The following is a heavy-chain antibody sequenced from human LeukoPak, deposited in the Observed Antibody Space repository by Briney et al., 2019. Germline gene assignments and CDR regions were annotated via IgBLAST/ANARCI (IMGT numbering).Heavy chain of an antibody. D-gene: IGHD3-22*01. V-gene: IGHV4-59*01. CDR2: TYYSGST. CDR1: GGSISSYY. J-gene: IGHJ4*02. CDR3: ARQSVADRYYYDSNGYDRWLCYFDY. Sequence: SETLSLTCTVSGGSISSYYWSWIRQPPGKGLEWIGYTYYSGSTNYNPSLKSRVTISVDTSKNQFSLKLSSVTAADTAVYYCARQSVADRYYYDSNGYDRWLCYFDYWGQGTLVTVSS.